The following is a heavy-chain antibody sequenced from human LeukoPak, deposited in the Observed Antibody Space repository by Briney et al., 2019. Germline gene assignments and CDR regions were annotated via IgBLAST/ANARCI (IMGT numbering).Heavy chain of an antibody. Sequence: PSETLSLTCAVYSGSFSGYYWSWIRQPPGKGLEWIGEINHSGSTNYNPSLKSRVTISVDTSKNQFSLKLSSVTAADTAVYYCARGPGKYYYDSSGYYFDYWGQGTLVTVSS. CDR1: SGSFSGYY. J-gene: IGHJ4*02. CDR3: ARGPGKYYYDSSGYYFDY. V-gene: IGHV4-34*01. D-gene: IGHD3-22*01. CDR2: INHSGST.